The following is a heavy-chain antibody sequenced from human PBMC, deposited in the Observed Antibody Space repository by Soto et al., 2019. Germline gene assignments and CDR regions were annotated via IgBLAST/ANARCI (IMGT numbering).Heavy chain of an antibody. CDR1: GGSITSGGYS. J-gene: IGHJ6*02. CDR2: TYQIGSA. Sequence: QLQLQESGSGLVKPSQTLSLTCTVSGGSITSGGYSCTWIRQSPGKGLEWIGYTYQIGSAYYNPSLQSRVTISVDRSTNQFSLNLTSVTAADTAVYYCARDYYGMDVWGQGTTVTVSS. CDR3: ARDYYGMDV. V-gene: IGHV4-30-2*06.